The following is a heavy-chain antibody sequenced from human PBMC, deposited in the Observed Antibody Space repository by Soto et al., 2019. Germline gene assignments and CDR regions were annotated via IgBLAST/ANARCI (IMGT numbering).Heavy chain of an antibody. J-gene: IGHJ4*02. CDR2: IYPGDYDT. CDR3: GRTISGISHPCHFDY. D-gene: IGHD1-20*01. CDR1: GYTFNEYW. V-gene: IGHV5-51*01. Sequence: PGESLKISCKGSGYTFNEYWIGWVRQMPGRGLEWMGIIYPGDYDTRYSPSFQGQVTISVDRSITTAYLQWNNLKASDTAVYYCGRTISGISHPCHFDYWGPGTLVTVSS.